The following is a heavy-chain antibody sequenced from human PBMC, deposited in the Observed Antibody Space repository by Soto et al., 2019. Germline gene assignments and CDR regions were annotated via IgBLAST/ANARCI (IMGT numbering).Heavy chain of an antibody. D-gene: IGHD3-9*01. CDR2: ISAYNGNT. CDR1: GYTFTSYG. Sequence: QVQLVQSGAEVKKPGASVKVSCKASGYTFTSYGISWVRQAPGQGLEWMGWISAYNGNTNYAQKPQGRVTMTTDTSTSTAYMELRSLRSDDTAVYYCARDALRYFDWLLSFDYWGQGTLVTVSS. J-gene: IGHJ4*02. V-gene: IGHV1-18*04. CDR3: ARDALRYFDWLLSFDY.